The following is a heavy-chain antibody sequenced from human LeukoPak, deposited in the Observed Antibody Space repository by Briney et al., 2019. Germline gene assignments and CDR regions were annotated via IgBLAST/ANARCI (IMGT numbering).Heavy chain of an antibody. Sequence: GGSLRLSCAASGFSFDDHGMSWVRQAPGQGLEWVSGITWNGGSTGYADSVKGRFSISRDNAKDSLFLQMNSLRVDDTALYYCVKDRSFNRGEPIDYWGQGNLVTVSS. CDR2: ITWNGGST. D-gene: IGHD3-16*01. J-gene: IGHJ4*02. V-gene: IGHV3-20*04. CDR3: VKDRSFNRGEPIDY. CDR1: GFSFDDHG.